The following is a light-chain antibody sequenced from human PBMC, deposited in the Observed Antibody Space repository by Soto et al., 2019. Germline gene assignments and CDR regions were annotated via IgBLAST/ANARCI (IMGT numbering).Light chain of an antibody. J-gene: IGKJ2*01. V-gene: IGKV1-5*03. CDR2: KAS. CDR1: QSLDIW. CDR3: LQYNSNSRI. Sequence: DIPMTQSPSTLSASVGDRVTISCRASQSLDIWLAWYQQKPGKAPKLLVYKASSLESGVPSRFSGSGSGTDFTLTISSLQPDDFATYYCLQYNSNSRIFGQGTKLEIK.